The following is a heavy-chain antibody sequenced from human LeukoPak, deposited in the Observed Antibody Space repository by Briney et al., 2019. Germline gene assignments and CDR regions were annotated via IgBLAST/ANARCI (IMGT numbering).Heavy chain of an antibody. Sequence: SVKVSCKASGGTFSSYAINWVRQAPGLGLEWMGGIIPFFGTINYAQKFQGRVTITADESTSTAYMELSSLRSEDTAVYYCAELVGGWAEMATIAVYFDYWGQGTLVTVSS. D-gene: IGHD5-24*01. CDR1: GGTFSSYA. CDR3: AELVGGWAEMATIAVYFDY. J-gene: IGHJ4*02. CDR2: IIPFFGTI. V-gene: IGHV1-69*13.